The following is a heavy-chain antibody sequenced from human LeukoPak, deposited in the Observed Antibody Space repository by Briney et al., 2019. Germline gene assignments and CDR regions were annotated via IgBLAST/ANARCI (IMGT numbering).Heavy chain of an antibody. CDR3: ARGRRGRDYDSSGYFPLVLFDY. CDR2: ISTCNGNT. J-gene: IGHJ4*02. D-gene: IGHD3-22*01. CDR1: GYTFTSYG. V-gene: IGHV1-18*01. Sequence: ASVKVSCKASGYTFTSYGISWVRQAPGQGLEWMGWISTCNGNTNYAQKLQGRVTMTTDTSTSTAYMELRSLRSDGTAVYYCARGRRGRDYDSSGYFPLVLFDYWGQGTLVTVSS.